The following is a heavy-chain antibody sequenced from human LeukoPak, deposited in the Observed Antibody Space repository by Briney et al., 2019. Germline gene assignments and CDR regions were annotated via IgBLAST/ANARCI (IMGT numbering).Heavy chain of an antibody. D-gene: IGHD4-11*01. CDR3: ARDQAYSFDY. J-gene: IGHJ4*02. Sequence: GGSLRLSCAASGFTFSAYSMNWVSQAPEKGLEWVSYMGSSSSPIYYADSVKGRFTIPRDNAKNSLYLQMDSLRAQDTAVYYCARDQAYSFDYWGQGTLVTVSS. CDR2: MGSSSSPI. CDR1: GFTFSAYS. V-gene: IGHV3-48*01.